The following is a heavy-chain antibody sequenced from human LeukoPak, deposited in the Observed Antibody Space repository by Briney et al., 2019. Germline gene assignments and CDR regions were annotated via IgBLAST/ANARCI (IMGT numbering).Heavy chain of an antibody. V-gene: IGHV4-30-2*01. CDR1: GGSISSGGYY. CDR3: AREDPNGNWFDP. CDR2: IYHSGST. J-gene: IGHJ5*02. D-gene: IGHD3-16*01. Sequence: SETLSLTCTVSGGSISSGGYYWSWIRQPPGKGLEWIGYIYHSGSTYYNPSLKSRVTISVDRSKNQFSLKLSSVTAADTAVYYCAREDPNGNWFDPWGQGTLVTVSS.